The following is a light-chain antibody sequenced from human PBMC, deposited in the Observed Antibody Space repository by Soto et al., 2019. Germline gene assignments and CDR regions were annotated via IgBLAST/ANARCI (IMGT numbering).Light chain of an antibody. CDR3: LQTYITPLS. V-gene: IGKV1-39*01. CDR1: QSINSY. CDR2: AAS. Sequence: IQITTSPSSLSASVGDRVPITIRASQSINSYLSWYQQKPGKAPKLLIFAASTLQGGVPSRFSGSGSGTDFTLTISSLQPEDFATYFCLQTYITPLSFGGGTKVDI. J-gene: IGKJ4*01.